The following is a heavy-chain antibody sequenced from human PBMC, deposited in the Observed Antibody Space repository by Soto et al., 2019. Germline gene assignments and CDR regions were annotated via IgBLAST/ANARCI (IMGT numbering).Heavy chain of an antibody. Sequence: GGSLRPSCAASGFTVSSHYMSWVRQSPGKGLEWVSIIYASDSTFYGDSVKGRCTISRDSSKNTVSLHLNNLRAEDTAVHYCATTLTSLIAFDVWGHGTMGTVSS. V-gene: IGHV3-53*01. CDR1: GFTVSSHY. CDR2: IYASDST. D-gene: IGHD3-16*01. J-gene: IGHJ3*01. CDR3: ATTLTSLIAFDV.